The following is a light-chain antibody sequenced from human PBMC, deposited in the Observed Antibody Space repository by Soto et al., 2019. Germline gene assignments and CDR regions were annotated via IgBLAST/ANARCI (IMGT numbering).Light chain of an antibody. CDR2: KAS. CDR1: QTIGTS. J-gene: IGKJ1*01. CDR3: QQYNEYSKT. V-gene: IGKV1-5*03. Sequence: DIQVTQSPSTLSASVGDRVTITCRASQTIGTSLAWFQQKPGKAPKLLIYKASTLEGGVPARFNGSGSGTEFALPISSLQPDDFATYYCQQYNEYSKTFGQGTKVDIK.